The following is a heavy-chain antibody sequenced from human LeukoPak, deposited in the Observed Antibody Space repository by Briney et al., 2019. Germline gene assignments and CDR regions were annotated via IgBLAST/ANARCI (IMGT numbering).Heavy chain of an antibody. CDR1: GFTFSSYG. CDR3: AKPVVVAANSDY. V-gene: IGHV3-30*02. Sequence: GGSLRLSCAASGFTFSSYGMHWVRQAPGKGLEWVAFIRYDGSNKYYADSVKGRFTISRDNSKNTLYLQMNSLRAEDTAVYYCAKPVVVAANSDYWGQGTLDTVSS. CDR2: IRYDGSNK. D-gene: IGHD2-15*01. J-gene: IGHJ4*02.